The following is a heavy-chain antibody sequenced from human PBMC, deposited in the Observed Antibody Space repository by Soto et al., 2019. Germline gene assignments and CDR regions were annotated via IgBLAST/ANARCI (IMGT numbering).Heavy chain of an antibody. D-gene: IGHD2-2*01. CDR3: AKDRGHGRYCSGTSCYSVDY. CDR1: GFTFSSYS. V-gene: IGHV3-48*01. Sequence: EVQLVESGGGLVQPGGSLRLSCAASGFTFSSYSMNWVRQAPGKGLEWVSYISSSSSTIYYADSVKGRFTISRDNAKNTLNLQMNSLRAEDTAVYYCAKDRGHGRYCSGTSCYSVDYWGQGTLVTVSS. CDR2: ISSSSSTI. J-gene: IGHJ4*02.